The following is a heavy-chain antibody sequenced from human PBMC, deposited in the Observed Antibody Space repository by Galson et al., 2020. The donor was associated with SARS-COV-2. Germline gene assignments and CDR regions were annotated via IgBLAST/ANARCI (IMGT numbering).Heavy chain of an antibody. CDR1: GFTFSSYD. V-gene: IGHV3-13*01. D-gene: IGHD2-2*02. Sequence: GGSLRLSCAASGFTFSSYDMHWVRQATGKGLEWVSAIGTAGDTYYPGSVKGRFTISRENAKNSLYLQMNSLRAGDTAVYYCARGDHKYCSSTSCYTGRYYYYYMDVWGKGTTVTVSS. CDR3: ARGDHKYCSSTSCYTGRYYYYYMDV. CDR2: IGTAGDT. J-gene: IGHJ6*03.